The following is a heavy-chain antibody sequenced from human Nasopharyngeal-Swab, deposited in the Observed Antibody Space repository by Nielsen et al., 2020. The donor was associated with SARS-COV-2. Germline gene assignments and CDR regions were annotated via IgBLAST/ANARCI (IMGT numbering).Heavy chain of an antibody. CDR1: GFTFSNYW. Sequence: GGSLRPSCAASGFTFSNYWMHWVRQAPGKGLVWVSRINLDGSTTSYADSVRGRFTISRDNAKNTLYLQMNSLRAEDTAVYYCASGPRGSYLQFDNWGQGTLVTVSS. CDR3: ASGPRGSYLQFDN. CDR2: INLDGSTT. V-gene: IGHV3-74*01. J-gene: IGHJ4*02. D-gene: IGHD1-26*01.